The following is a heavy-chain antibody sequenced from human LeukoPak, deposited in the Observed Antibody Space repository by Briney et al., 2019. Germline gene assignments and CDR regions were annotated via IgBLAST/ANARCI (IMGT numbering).Heavy chain of an antibody. J-gene: IGHJ4*02. Sequence: PSETLSLTCTVSGGSISSSSYYWGWIRQPPGKGLEWVSYISSSSSTIYYADSVKGRFTISRDNAKNSLYLQMNSLRAEDTAVYYCATETNGRHYDYWGQGTLLTVSS. CDR1: GGSISSSS. CDR2: ISSSSSTI. V-gene: IGHV3-48*01. CDR3: ATETNGRHYDY. D-gene: IGHD1-14*01.